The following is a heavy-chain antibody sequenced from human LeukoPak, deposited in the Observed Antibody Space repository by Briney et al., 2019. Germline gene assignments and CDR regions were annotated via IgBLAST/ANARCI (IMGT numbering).Heavy chain of an antibody. J-gene: IGHJ4*02. CDR2: IYYSGST. CDR1: GGSVSSGSYY. Sequence: PSETLSLTCTVSGGSVSSGSYYWSWIRQPPGKGLEWIGYIYYSGSTNYNPSLKSRVTISVDTSKNQFSLKLSSVTAADTAVYYCARAQGERWELQDSYYFDYWGQGTLVTVSS. D-gene: IGHD1-26*01. V-gene: IGHV4-61*01. CDR3: ARAQGERWELQDSYYFDY.